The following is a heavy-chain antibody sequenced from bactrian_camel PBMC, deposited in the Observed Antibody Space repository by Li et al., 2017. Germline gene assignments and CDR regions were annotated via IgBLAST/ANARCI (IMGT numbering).Heavy chain of an antibody. D-gene: IGHD6*01. Sequence: QVQLVESGGGLVQPGGSLRLSCGASGFRGFSLYRMAWVRQAPGEGLGWVSSIYTDGKNTYYADAVKGRFTISRDNAKNTVYLRMNSLKPEDTAVYYCVRDGELLPSLFGYWGQGTQVTVS. V-gene: IGHV3S6*01. CDR1: GFRGFSLYR. CDR3: VRDGELLPSLFGY. J-gene: IGHJ6*01. CDR2: IYTDGKNT.